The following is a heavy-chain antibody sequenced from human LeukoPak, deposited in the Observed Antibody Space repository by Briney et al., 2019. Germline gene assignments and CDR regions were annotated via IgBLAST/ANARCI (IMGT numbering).Heavy chain of an antibody. Sequence: GGSLRLSCAASGFTFSSYAMSWVCQAPGKGLEWVSAISGSGGSTYYADSVKGRFTISRDNSKNTLYPQMNSLRAEDTAVYYCAKLPPPYCSSTSCPDYWGQGTLVTVSS. D-gene: IGHD2-2*01. V-gene: IGHV3-23*01. CDR1: GFTFSSYA. CDR2: ISGSGGST. J-gene: IGHJ4*02. CDR3: AKLPPPYCSSTSCPDY.